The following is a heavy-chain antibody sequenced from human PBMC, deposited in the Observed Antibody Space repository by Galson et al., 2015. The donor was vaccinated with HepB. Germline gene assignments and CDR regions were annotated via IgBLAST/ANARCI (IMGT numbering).Heavy chain of an antibody. CDR3: ASWNTFPAAAADIRFAFDI. J-gene: IGHJ3*02. D-gene: IGHD6-13*01. Sequence: SLRLSCAASGFTVSSNYMSWVRQAPGKGLEWVSVIYSGGSTYYADSVKGRFTISRDNSKNTLYLQMNSLRAEDTAVYYCASWNTFPAAAADIRFAFDIWGQGTMVTVSS. CDR2: IYSGGST. CDR1: GFTVSSNY. V-gene: IGHV3-66*01.